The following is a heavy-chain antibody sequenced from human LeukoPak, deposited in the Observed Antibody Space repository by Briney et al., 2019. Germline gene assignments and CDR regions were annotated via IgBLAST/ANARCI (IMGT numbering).Heavy chain of an antibody. Sequence: GESLKISCKGSGYSFTSYWIGWVRQMPGKGLEWMGIIYPGDSDTRYSPSFQGQVTISADKSISIAYLQWSSLKASDTAMYYCARQGTDIVVVPAAIGDAFDIGGKGTMVTVSS. D-gene: IGHD2-2*02. CDR1: GYSFTSYW. J-gene: IGHJ3*02. CDR2: IYPGDSDT. V-gene: IGHV5-51*01. CDR3: ARQGTDIVVVPAAIGDAFDI.